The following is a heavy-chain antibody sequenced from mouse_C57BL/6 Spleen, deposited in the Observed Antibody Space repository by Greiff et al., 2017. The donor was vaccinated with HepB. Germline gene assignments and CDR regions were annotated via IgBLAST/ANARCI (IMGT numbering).Heavy chain of an antibody. D-gene: IGHD2-10*02. CDR1: LYTFTSYW. CDR2: IDPSDSDT. CDR3: ARYVNEYSREY. J-gene: IGHJ2*01. V-gene: IGHV1-69*01. Sequence: QVQLQQPGAELVMPGASVMLSCKPSLYTFTSYWMYWVKQRPGQGLEWIGEIDPSDSDTNYNQKFKGKSTLTVDTSSSTAYMQLNNLTSEDSAGYRGARYVNEYSREYWDEGTTLTISS.